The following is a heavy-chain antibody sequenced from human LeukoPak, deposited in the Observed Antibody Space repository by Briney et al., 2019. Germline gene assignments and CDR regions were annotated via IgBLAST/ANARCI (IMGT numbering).Heavy chain of an antibody. V-gene: IGHV3-30*02. CDR3: AKDRPVVRGVISYDAFDI. Sequence: PGGSLRLACAASGFTFSSYGVHSVRQAPGKGLEWVEFIRYDGSNKYYAASVKGRFTSSRDNSKNTLYLQMNSRRAEDTVVYYGAKDRPVVRGVISYDAFDIWGQGTLVPGSS. J-gene: IGHJ3*02. D-gene: IGHD3-10*01. CDR1: GFTFSSYG. CDR2: IRYDGSNK.